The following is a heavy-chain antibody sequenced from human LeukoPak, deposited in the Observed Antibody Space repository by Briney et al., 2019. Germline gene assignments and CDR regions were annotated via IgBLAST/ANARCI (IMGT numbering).Heavy chain of an antibody. Sequence: PGGSLRLSCSASGFTFSSYAMHWVRQAPGKGLKYVSAISSNGGSTYYADSVKGRFTISRDNSKNTLYLQMSSLRAEDTAVYYCVKDGDCGGDCYSGLLYYFDYWGQGTLVTVSS. V-gene: IGHV3-64D*06. CDR1: GFTFSSYA. D-gene: IGHD2-21*02. CDR2: ISSNGGST. J-gene: IGHJ4*02. CDR3: VKDGDCGGDCYSGLLYYFDY.